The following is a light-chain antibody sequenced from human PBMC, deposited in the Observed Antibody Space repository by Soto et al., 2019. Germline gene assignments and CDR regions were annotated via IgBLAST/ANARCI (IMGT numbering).Light chain of an antibody. J-gene: IGLJ2*01. Sequence: QSALTQPASVSGSPGQSITISCTGTSSDVGGYIYVSWYQHHPGKAPKLIIYEATNRPSGVSNRYSGSRSENTASLTTSVRQDEDEATYYCSSYSTPTQGVFFGGGTQLTVL. CDR2: EAT. V-gene: IGLV2-14*01. CDR1: SSDVGGYIY. CDR3: SSYSTPTQGVF.